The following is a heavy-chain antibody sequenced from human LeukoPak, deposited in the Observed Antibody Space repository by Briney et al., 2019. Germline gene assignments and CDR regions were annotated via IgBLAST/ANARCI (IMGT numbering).Heavy chain of an antibody. J-gene: IGHJ4*02. CDR2: ISYDGSNK. CDR1: GFTFSSYA. CDR3: ARDSLGDPTYYFDY. Sequence: GGSLRLSCAASGFTFSSYAMHWVRQAPGKGLEWVAVISYDGSNKYYADSVKGRFTIPRDNSKNTLYLQMNSLRAEDTAVYYCARDSLGDPTYYFDYWGQGTLVTVSS. D-gene: IGHD3-10*01. V-gene: IGHV3-30*04.